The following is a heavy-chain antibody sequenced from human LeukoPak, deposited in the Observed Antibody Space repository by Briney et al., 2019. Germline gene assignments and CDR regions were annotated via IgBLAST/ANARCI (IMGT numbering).Heavy chain of an antibody. Sequence: SETLSLTCTVSGGSISSYYWSWIRQPPGKGLEWIGYIYYSGSTNYNPSLTSRVTISVDTSKNQFSLKLSSVTAADTAVYYCAAPKAGYSSGWYAFDIRGQGTMVTVSS. CDR3: AAPKAGYSSGWYAFDI. D-gene: IGHD6-19*01. V-gene: IGHV4-59*08. CDR2: IYYSGST. CDR1: GGSISSYY. J-gene: IGHJ3*02.